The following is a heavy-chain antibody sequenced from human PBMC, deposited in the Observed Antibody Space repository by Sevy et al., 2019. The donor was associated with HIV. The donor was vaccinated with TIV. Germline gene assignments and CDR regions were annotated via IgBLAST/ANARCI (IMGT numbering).Heavy chain of an antibody. CDR3: AKDTSRVVAGTGYFDY. CDR2: ISWNSATR. J-gene: IGHJ4*02. CDR1: GFTFEDSA. D-gene: IGHD6-19*01. Sequence: GGSLRLSCAASGFTFEDSAMHWVRQAPGKGLEWVSGISWNSATRGYADSVKGGFTISRDNAKNSLYLQMKSLRTEDTALYYCAKDTSRVVAGTGYFDYWGQGTLVTVSS. V-gene: IGHV3-9*01.